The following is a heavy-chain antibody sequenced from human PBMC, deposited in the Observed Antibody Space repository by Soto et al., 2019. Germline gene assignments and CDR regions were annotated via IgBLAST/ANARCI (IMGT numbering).Heavy chain of an antibody. CDR2: IYYSGST. J-gene: IGHJ6*02. CDR1: GGSISSYY. D-gene: IGHD3-3*01. V-gene: IGHV4-59*01. CDR3: ARSRGDYDFWSGYVPPNYYYYGMDV. Sequence: SETLSLTCTVSGGSISSYYWIWIRQPPGKGLEWIGYIYYSGSTNYNPSLKSRVTISVDTSKNQFSLKLSSVTAADTAVYYCARSRGDYDFWSGYVPPNYYYYGMDVWGQGTTVTVSS.